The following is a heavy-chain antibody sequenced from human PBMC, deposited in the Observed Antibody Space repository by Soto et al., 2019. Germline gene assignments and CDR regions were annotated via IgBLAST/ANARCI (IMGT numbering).Heavy chain of an antibody. CDR1: GGTFSSYA. V-gene: IGHV1-69*12. D-gene: IGHD2-2*01. J-gene: IGHJ6*02. CDR3: ARGGRDYQLLHYYYYGMDV. Sequence: QVQLVQSGAEVKKPGSSVKVSCKASGGTFSSYAISWVRQAPGQGLEWMGGIIPIFGTANYAQKFQGRVTITADESTSTAYMELSSLRSEDTAVYYCARGGRDYQLLHYYYYGMDVWGQGTTVTVSS. CDR2: IIPIFGTA.